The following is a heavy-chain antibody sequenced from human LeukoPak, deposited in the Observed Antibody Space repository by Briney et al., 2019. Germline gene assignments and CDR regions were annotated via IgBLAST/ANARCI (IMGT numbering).Heavy chain of an antibody. CDR1: GGSFSGYY. Sequence: SETLSLTCAVYGGSFSGYYWSWIRQPPGKGLEWIGRIYTSGSTNYNPSLKSRVTMSVDTSKNQFSLKLSSVTAADTAVYYCAREGATPIADYWGQGTLVTVSS. CDR3: AREGATPIADY. CDR2: IYTSGST. J-gene: IGHJ4*02. D-gene: IGHD1-26*01. V-gene: IGHV4-59*10.